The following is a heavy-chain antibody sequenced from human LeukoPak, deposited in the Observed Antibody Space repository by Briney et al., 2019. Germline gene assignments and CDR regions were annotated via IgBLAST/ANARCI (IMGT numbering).Heavy chain of an antibody. Sequence: GGSPRLSCAASGFTFSSYSMNWVRQAPGKGLQWVSYISDSGAAMYYADSVKGRFTISRDNAKNSLYLQMNSLRDGDTAVYYCARDSTNSFDYWGQGALVTVSS. J-gene: IGHJ4*02. CDR2: ISDSGAAM. CDR1: GFTFSSYS. V-gene: IGHV3-48*02. CDR3: ARDSTNSFDY.